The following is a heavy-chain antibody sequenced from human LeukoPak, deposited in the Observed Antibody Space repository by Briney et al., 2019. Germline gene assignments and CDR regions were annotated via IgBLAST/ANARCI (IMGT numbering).Heavy chain of an antibody. CDR1: GFTISSNY. D-gene: IGHD4-17*01. CDR3: AKGPGPTVTPRYFDY. Sequence: GGSLRLSCAASGFTISSNYMNWVRQAPGKGLEWVSVIYGGGSTFYADSVKDGFTISRDNSRSTLYLQMNSLRADDTAVYYCAKGPGPTVTPRYFDYWGQGTLVTVSS. J-gene: IGHJ4*02. CDR2: IYGGGST. V-gene: IGHV3-53*01.